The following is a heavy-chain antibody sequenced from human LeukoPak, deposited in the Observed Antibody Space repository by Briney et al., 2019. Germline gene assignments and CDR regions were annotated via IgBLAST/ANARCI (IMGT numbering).Heavy chain of an antibody. CDR3: AKLAKYFYGSETFYFFEH. D-gene: IGHD3-10*01. CDR2: INQDETEK. V-gene: IGHV3-7*01. Sequence: GESLRLSCAASGFSFTTYWMSWVRQTPGKGLEWVANINQDETEKYYVDSVKGRFTISRDNGKNSLYLQMNSLRVEGTAVYYCAKLAKYFYGSETFYFFEHWGQGTPVTASS. CDR1: GFSFTTYW. J-gene: IGHJ4*02.